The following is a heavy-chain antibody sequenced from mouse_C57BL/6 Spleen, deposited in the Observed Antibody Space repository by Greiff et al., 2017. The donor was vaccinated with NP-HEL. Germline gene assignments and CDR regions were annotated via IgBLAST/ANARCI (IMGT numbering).Heavy chain of an antibody. CDR1: GFTFSSYA. J-gene: IGHJ2*01. V-gene: IGHV5-4*01. D-gene: IGHD2-5*01. CDR2: ISDGGSYT. Sequence: DVHLVESGGGLVKPGGSLKLSCAASGFTFSSYAMSWVRQTPEKRLEWVATISDGGSYTYYPDNVKGRFTISRDNAKNNLYLQMSHLKSEDTAMYYCARDQTIVNYFDYWGQGTTLTVSS. CDR3: ARDQTIVNYFDY.